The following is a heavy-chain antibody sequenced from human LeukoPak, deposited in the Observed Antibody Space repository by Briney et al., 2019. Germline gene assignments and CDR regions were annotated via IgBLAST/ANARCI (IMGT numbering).Heavy chain of an antibody. V-gene: IGHV3-30*04. Sequence: GGSLRLSCAASGFSFSNYAIHWVHQALGKGLEWVAVISYDGSNKYYADSVKGRFTISRDNSKNTLYLQVNSLRGEDTAVYYCARDHYYGSGSYTAFDFWGQGTLVTVSS. D-gene: IGHD3-10*01. CDR1: GFSFSNYA. CDR3: ARDHYYGSGSYTAFDF. J-gene: IGHJ4*02. CDR2: ISYDGSNK.